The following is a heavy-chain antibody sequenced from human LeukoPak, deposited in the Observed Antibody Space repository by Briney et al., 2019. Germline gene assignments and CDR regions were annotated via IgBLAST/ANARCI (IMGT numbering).Heavy chain of an antibody. Sequence: GGSLRLSCAASGFIVSSNYMSWVRQAPGKGLGWVSVISGGGITYYTDSVKGRFTISRDNSKNTLYLQMNSLRAEDTAVYYCAKEVGYYYGSGSYIDSWGQGTLVTVSS. CDR3: AKEVGYYYGSGSYIDS. J-gene: IGHJ4*02. CDR1: GFIVSSNY. D-gene: IGHD3-10*01. V-gene: IGHV3-53*01. CDR2: ISGGGIT.